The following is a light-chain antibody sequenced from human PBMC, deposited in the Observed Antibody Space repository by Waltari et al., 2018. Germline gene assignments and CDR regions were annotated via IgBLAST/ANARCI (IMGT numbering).Light chain of an antibody. Sequence: QSALTPPRSVSGSPGQSVTISCPGRSTDISGFRYVPWYQLRPGEGPRPIMSEVNRRPSEVPDRFSGSASGYRASLTISGLQTDDEGYYYCCSYAGSHNFAFGTGTEVTV. CDR2: EVN. CDR1: STDISGFRY. J-gene: IGLJ1*01. V-gene: IGLV2-11*01. CDR3: CSYAGSHNFA.